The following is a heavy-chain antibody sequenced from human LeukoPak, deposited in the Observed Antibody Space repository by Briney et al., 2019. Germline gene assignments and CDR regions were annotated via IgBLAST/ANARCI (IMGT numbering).Heavy chain of an antibody. V-gene: IGHV6-1*01. CDR1: GDSVSSNSAA. D-gene: IGHD3-22*01. J-gene: IGHJ4*02. CDR2: TYYRSKWYN. CDR3: AREVLYYYDSSGYYYFDY. Sequence: SQTLSLTCAISGDSVSSNSAAWNWIRQSPSRGLEWLGRTYYRSKWYNDYAVSVKSRITINPDTSKNQFSLQLNSVTPEDTAVYYCAREVLYYYDSSGYYYFDYWGQGTLVTVSS.